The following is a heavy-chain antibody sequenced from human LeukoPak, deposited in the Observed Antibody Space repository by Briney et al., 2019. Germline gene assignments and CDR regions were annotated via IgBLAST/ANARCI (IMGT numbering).Heavy chain of an antibody. CDR2: INHSGST. Sequence: LETLSLTCAVYGGSFSGYYWSWIRQPPGKGLEWIGEINHSGSTNYNPSLKSRVTISVDTSKNQFSLKLSSVTAADTAVYYCARTQQRRCGMDVWGQGTTVTVSS. J-gene: IGHJ6*02. V-gene: IGHV4-34*01. CDR3: ARTQQRRCGMDV. CDR1: GGSFSGYY. D-gene: IGHD6-25*01.